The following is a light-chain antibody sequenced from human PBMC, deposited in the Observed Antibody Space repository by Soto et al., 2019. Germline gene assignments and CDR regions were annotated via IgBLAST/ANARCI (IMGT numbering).Light chain of an antibody. CDR1: SSDVGGYNY. V-gene: IGLV2-14*01. CDR2: EVT. CDR3: SSYTSTGTYV. Sequence: QSVLTQPASVSGSPGQSITISCTGTSSDVGGYNYVSWYQQHPGNAPKLMISEVTNRPSGVSDRFSGSKSDNTASLTISGLQAEDEADYYCSSYTSTGTYVSGTGTKVTVL. J-gene: IGLJ1*01.